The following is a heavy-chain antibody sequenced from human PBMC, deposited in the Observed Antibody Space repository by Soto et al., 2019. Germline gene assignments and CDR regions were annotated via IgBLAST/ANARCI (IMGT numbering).Heavy chain of an antibody. Sequence: EVQLVESGGGLVQPGRSLRLSCAASGFTFDDYAMHWVRQAPGKGLEWVSGISWNSGSIGYADSVKGRFTISRDNAKNSLYLQMNSLRAEDTALYYCAKDKLPGDGLGLSFDLWGRGTLVTVSS. V-gene: IGHV3-9*01. CDR1: GFTFDDYA. CDR2: ISWNSGSI. J-gene: IGHJ2*01. D-gene: IGHD7-27*01. CDR3: AKDKLPGDGLGLSFDL.